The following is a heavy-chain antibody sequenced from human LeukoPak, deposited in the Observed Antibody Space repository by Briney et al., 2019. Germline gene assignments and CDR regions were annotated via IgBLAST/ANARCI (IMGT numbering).Heavy chain of an antibody. CDR2: ISYSGNT. CDR3: AGNRDAYFLNAFDI. CDR1: GGSISGYY. J-gene: IGHJ3*02. D-gene: IGHD5-24*01. Sequence: SETLSLTCTVSGGSISGYYWTWIRQPPGKGLEWIGYISYSGNTNYNPSLKSRVTISVDTSKNQLSLTLSSVTAADTAVYYCAGNRDAYFLNAFDIWGQGTMVTVSS. V-gene: IGHV4-59*08.